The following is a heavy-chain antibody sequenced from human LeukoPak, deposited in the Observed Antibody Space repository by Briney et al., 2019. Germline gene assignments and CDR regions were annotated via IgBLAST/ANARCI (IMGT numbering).Heavy chain of an antibody. V-gene: IGHV4-59*08. CDR2: IFYSGSGST. Sequence: SETLSLTCTISGGSISPYYWSWIRQPPGKGLEWIGYIFYSGSGSTSHNPSLKSRVTISVDTSKNQFSLNLSSVTAADTAVYYCARHGVCAGSGWSFDYWGQGTLVTVSS. CDR1: GGSISPYY. D-gene: IGHD6-19*01. CDR3: ARHGVCAGSGWSFDY. J-gene: IGHJ4*02.